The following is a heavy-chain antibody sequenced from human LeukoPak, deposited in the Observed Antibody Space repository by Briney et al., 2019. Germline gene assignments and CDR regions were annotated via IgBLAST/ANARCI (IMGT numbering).Heavy chain of an antibody. Sequence: GGSLRLSCAASGFTFSSYAMSWVRQAPGKGLEWVSAISGSGGSTYYADSVKGRFTISRDNSKNALYLQMNSLRAEDTAVYYCAKDLAPSTLSGLFDYWGQGTLVTVSS. CDR3: AKDLAPSTLSGLFDY. CDR1: GFTFSSYA. CDR2: ISGSGGST. D-gene: IGHD2-15*01. J-gene: IGHJ4*02. V-gene: IGHV3-23*01.